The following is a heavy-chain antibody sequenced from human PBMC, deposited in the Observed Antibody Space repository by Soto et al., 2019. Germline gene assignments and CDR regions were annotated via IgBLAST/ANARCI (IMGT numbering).Heavy chain of an antibody. CDR1: GYSFTSYW. V-gene: IGHV5-51*01. CDR2: IYPGDSDT. D-gene: IGHD6-19*01. CDR3: ASGRDSSGWYGYFDY. J-gene: IGHJ4*02. Sequence: GESLKISCKGSGYSFTSYWIGWVRQMPGKGLEWMGIIYPGDSDTRYSPSFQGQVTISADKSISTAYLQWSSLKASDTAMYYCASGRDSSGWYGYFDYWGQGTLVTVSS.